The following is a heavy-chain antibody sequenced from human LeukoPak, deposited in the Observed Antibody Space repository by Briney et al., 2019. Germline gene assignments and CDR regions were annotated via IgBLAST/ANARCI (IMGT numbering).Heavy chain of an antibody. V-gene: IGHV4-34*01. Sequence: SETLSLTCAVYGGSFSGYYWSWIRQPPGKGLEWIGEINHSGSTNYNPSLKSRVTISVDTSKNQFSLKLSSVTAADTAVYYCARLSGRKHLFDYWGQGTLVTVSS. CDR2: INHSGST. CDR3: ARLSGRKHLFDY. CDR1: GGSFSGYY. D-gene: IGHD1-14*01. J-gene: IGHJ4*02.